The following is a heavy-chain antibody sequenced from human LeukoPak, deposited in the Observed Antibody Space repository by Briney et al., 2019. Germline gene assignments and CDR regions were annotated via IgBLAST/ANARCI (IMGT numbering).Heavy chain of an antibody. J-gene: IGHJ4*02. CDR3: AREGAAAGIDY. CDR2: ICHTGST. V-gene: IGHV4-30-2*01. CDR1: GGSISSGVYC. D-gene: IGHD6-13*01. Sequence: SETLSLTCTVSGGSISSGVYCWSWIRQPPGKGLEWIGYICHTGSTYYNPSLKSRVTISVDRSKNQFSLKLNSVTPEDTAVYYCAREGAAAGIDYWGQGTLVTVSS.